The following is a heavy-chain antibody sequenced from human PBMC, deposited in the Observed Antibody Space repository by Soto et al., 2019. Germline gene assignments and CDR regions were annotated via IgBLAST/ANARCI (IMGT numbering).Heavy chain of an antibody. J-gene: IGHJ4*02. CDR3: ARDRVELATGNFES. CDR1: GGTFSYYG. V-gene: IGHV1-69*05. CDR2: IIPIFGTA. D-gene: IGHD2-2*01. Sequence: QVQLVQSGAEVKKPGSSVKVSCKASGGTFSYYGISWVRQAPGQGLEWMGGIIPIFGTANYAQKFQGRVTIXXXXXTNTXXXELXXXRXXXTAVYYCARDRVELATGNFESWGQGTLVTVSS.